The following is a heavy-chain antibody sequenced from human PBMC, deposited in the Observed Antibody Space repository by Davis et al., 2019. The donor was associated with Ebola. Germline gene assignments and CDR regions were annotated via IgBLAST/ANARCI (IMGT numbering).Heavy chain of an antibody. CDR3: ARRSGLWFLDY. CDR2: IYPYDSDT. J-gene: IGHJ4*02. CDR1: GNGFTSYW. D-gene: IGHD3-10*01. V-gene: IGHV5-51*01. Sequence: GESLKISCKNSGNGFTSYWIGWVRQMPGRGLEWMGIIYPYDSDTRYSPSFQGRVTISADKSTTTAYLQWSTLKASDSAMYYCARRSGLWFLDYWGQGTLVTVSS.